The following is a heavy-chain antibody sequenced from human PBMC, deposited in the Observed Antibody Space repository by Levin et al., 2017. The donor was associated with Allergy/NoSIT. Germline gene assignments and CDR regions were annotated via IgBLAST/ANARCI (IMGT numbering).Heavy chain of an antibody. V-gene: IGHV3-30*18. CDR2: ITYDGSNK. CDR1: GFTFSSYG. Sequence: GESLKISCAASGFTFSSYGMHWVRQAPGKGLEWVAVITYDGSNKYYADSVKGRFTISRDNSKNTLYLQMNSLRAEDTAVYYCAKSSSGGYSSGWGQDYWGQGTLVTVSS. CDR3: AKSSSGGYSSGWGQDY. D-gene: IGHD6-19*01. J-gene: IGHJ4*02.